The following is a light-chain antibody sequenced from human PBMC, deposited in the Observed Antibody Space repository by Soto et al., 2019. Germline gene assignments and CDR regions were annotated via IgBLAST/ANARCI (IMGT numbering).Light chain of an antibody. CDR3: TSYTGSAPFYV. CDR2: DVN. Sequence: SERTRAASVCRSPGQSNTISCTGATTDVDGYDYVSWYQQHPGQAPKLMIFDVNNRPSGVSGRFSGSKSGDTASLTISGLQAEDDGDYYCTSYTGSAPFYVFGSGTKVTVL. V-gene: IGLV2-14*03. CDR1: TTDVDGYDY. J-gene: IGLJ1*01.